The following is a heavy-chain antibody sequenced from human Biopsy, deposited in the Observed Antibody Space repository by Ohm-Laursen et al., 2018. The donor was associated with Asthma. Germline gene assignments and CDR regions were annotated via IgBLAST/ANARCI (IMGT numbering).Heavy chain of an antibody. Sequence: GASVKVSCNASAYTFIGYHLHWVRQAPGEGLEWMGRINPNGGATIHAQKFQGRVTMTRDTSISTAYMELSRLTSDDTAVYYCARVQKSPGDRWFDPWGQGTLVTVSS. J-gene: IGHJ5*02. CDR2: INPNGGAT. V-gene: IGHV1-2*06. CDR1: AYTFIGYH. CDR3: ARVQKSPGDRWFDP. D-gene: IGHD7-27*01.